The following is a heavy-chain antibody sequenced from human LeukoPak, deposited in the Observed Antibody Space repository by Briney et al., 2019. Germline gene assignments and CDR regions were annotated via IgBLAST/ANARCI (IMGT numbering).Heavy chain of an antibody. CDR1: GFTFSSYW. V-gene: IGHV3-74*01. CDR3: ARDGWVDY. J-gene: IGHJ4*02. CDR2: INGDGIST. D-gene: IGHD1-26*01. Sequence: GGSLRLSCAASGFTFSSYWMHWVRQAPGKGLVWVARINGDGISTTYADSVKGRFTISRDNARSTVYLQMISLRGEDTAVYYCARDGWVDYWGQGTLVTVSS.